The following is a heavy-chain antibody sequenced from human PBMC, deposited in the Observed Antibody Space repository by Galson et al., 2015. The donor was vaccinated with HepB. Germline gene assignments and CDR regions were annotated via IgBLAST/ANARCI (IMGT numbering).Heavy chain of an antibody. J-gene: IGHJ6*03. Sequence: SVKVSCKASGYTFTSYGISWVRQAPGQGLEWMGWISAYNGNTNYAQKLQGRVTMTTDTSTSTAYMELRSLRSDDTAVYYCARGGTSYYDLWSGFWGRYYYYYYYMDVWGKGTTVTVSS. CDR1: GYTFTSYG. V-gene: IGHV1-18*01. CDR2: ISAYNGNT. D-gene: IGHD3-3*01. CDR3: ARGGTSYYDLWSGFWGRYYYYYYYMDV.